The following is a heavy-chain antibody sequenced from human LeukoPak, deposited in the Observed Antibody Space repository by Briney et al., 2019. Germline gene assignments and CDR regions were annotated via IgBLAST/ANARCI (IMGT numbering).Heavy chain of an antibody. CDR2: INPNSGGT. CDR1: GYTFTGYY. CDR3: AREGRQRKAAAGPFGY. D-gene: IGHD6-25*01. V-gene: IGHV1-2*02. Sequence: ASVKVSCKASGYTFTGYYMHWVRQAPGQGLEWMGWINPNSGGTNYAQKFQGRVTMTRDTSISTAYMELSRLRSDDMAVYYCAREGRQRKAAAGPFGYWGQGTLVTVSS. J-gene: IGHJ4*02.